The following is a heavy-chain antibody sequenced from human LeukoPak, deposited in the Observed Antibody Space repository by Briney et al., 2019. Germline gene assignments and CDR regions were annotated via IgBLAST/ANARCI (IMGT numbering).Heavy chain of an antibody. CDR1: GGSISSYY. CDR3: ARLSFGSGNHWFDP. J-gene: IGHJ5*02. Sequence: SETLSFTCTVSGGSISSYYWGWIRQPPGKGLEWIGSIHDSGGTYQNPSLKSRVTISVDTSKNQFSLKLNSVTAADTAVYYCARLSFGSGNHWFDPWGQGTLVTVSS. D-gene: IGHD3-10*01. V-gene: IGHV4-39*01. CDR2: IHDSGGT.